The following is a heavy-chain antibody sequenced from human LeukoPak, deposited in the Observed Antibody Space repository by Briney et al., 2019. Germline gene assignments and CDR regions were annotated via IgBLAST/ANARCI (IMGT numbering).Heavy chain of an antibody. V-gene: IGHV3-48*01. D-gene: IGHD6-13*01. CDR3: ARVESGAAAGISPFDY. CDR1: GFIFSSYS. Sequence: GGSLKLSCAASGFIFSSYSMNWVRQAPGKGLEWVSYISSSSNTIYYADSVKGRFTISRDNAKNSLYLQMNSLRAEDTAVYYCARVESGAAAGISPFDYWGQGTLVTVSS. CDR2: ISSSSNTI. J-gene: IGHJ4*02.